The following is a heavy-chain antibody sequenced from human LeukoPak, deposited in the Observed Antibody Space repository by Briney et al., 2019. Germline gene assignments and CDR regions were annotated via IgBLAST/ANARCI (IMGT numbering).Heavy chain of an antibody. Sequence: GASVKVSCKASGYTFTSYGISWVRQAPGQGLEWMGWTNPNSGNTGYAQKFQGRVTITRNTSISTAYMELSSLRSEDTAVYYCARGSGFDPWGQGTLVTVSS. CDR3: ARGSGFDP. J-gene: IGHJ5*02. V-gene: IGHV1-8*03. CDR1: GYTFTSYG. D-gene: IGHD3-10*01. CDR2: TNPNSGNT.